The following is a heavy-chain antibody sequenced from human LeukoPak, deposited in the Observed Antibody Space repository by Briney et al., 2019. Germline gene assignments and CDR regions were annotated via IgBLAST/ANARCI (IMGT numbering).Heavy chain of an antibody. D-gene: IGHD5-18*01. J-gene: IGHJ5*02. Sequence: SETLSLTCTVSGVSISSSHWSCIRQPVGKGLEWIARTYKNGDIKYNPSLKSRVTMSVDTSKNQFFLKMTSVTAADTAVYFCARGSAAMVDHNCFDPWGQGTLVTVSA. CDR3: ARGSAAMVDHNCFDP. V-gene: IGHV4-4*07. CDR1: GVSISSSH. CDR2: TYKNGDI.